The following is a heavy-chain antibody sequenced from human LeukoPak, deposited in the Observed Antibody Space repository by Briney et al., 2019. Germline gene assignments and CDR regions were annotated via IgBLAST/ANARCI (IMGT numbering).Heavy chain of an antibody. CDR3: ATGGPGYYDSSGYYYLGY. J-gene: IGHJ4*02. CDR2: ISGSGGST. Sequence: GGSLRLSCAASGFTFSSYAMSWVRQAPGKGLEWVSAISGSGGSTYYADSVKGRFTISRDNSKNTLYLQMNSLRAEDTAVYYCATGGPGYYDSSGYYYLGYWGQGTLVTVSS. D-gene: IGHD3-22*01. CDR1: GFTFSSYA. V-gene: IGHV3-23*01.